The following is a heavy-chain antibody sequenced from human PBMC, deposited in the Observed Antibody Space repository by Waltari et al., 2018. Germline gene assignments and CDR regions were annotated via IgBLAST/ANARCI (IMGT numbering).Heavy chain of an antibody. D-gene: IGHD2-2*01. CDR1: GYSFTNYA. Sequence: QVQLVQSGAEVKKPGASVKVSCKASGYSFTNYAMHWVRQAPGQSLEWMGWINADDGNIKYSHKFQGRVIITRDTSASTAYMEVNSVNSEDTAVYYCARGYHKTAWIVDYWGQGTLVTVSS. V-gene: IGHV1-3*01. CDR3: ARGYHKTAWIVDY. J-gene: IGHJ4*02. CDR2: INADDGNI.